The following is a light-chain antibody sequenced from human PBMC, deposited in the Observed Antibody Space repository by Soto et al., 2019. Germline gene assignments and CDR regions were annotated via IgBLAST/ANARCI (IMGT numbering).Light chain of an antibody. CDR1: QSVDSNY. CDR2: GAS. J-gene: IGKJ5*01. CDR3: QQYGTPRSVT. Sequence: IDFNQSPSPPSLSPGEEATLACTARQSVDSNYLAWYQQKPGQTPRLIIYGASGRADGIPHRFSGSGFGTDFTLTISKVEPEDFAVYYCQQYGTPRSVTFGQGTQLEIK. V-gene: IGKV3-20*01.